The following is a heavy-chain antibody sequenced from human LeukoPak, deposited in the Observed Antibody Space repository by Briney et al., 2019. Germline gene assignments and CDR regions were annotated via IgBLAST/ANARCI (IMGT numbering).Heavy chain of an antibody. V-gene: IGHV1-24*01. CDR1: GYTLTELT. CDR3: ATWGQTPGGAFDI. Sequence: ASVKVSCKVSGYTLTELTMHWVRQGPGKGLEWMGGFDPEDGETIYAQKFQGRVTMTEDTSTDTAYMELSSLRSEDTAVHYCATWGQTPGGAFDISGQGTMVTVSS. J-gene: IGHJ3*02. D-gene: IGHD3-10*01. CDR2: FDPEDGET.